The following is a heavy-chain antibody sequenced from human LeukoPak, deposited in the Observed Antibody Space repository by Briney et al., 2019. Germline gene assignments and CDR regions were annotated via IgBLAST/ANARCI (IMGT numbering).Heavy chain of an antibody. CDR1: GFTFNTYV. CDR3: AKGSWFDP. CDR2: VSGSGAST. J-gene: IGHJ5*02. V-gene: IGHV3-23*01. Sequence: QPGGSLRLSCATSGFTFNTYVMSWVRQAPGKGLEWVSAVSGSGASTYYADSVKGRFTISRDNSENTLYLQMNSLRVEDTAVYYCAKGSWFDPWGQGTLVTVPS.